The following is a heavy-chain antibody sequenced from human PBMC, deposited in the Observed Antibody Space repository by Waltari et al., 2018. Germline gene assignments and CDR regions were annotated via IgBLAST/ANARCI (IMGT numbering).Heavy chain of an antibody. CDR1: GGTFSSYA. Sequence: QVQLVQSGAEVKKPGSSVKVSCKASGGTFSSYAISWVRQAPGQGLEWMGGIIPILVIANYAQKCQGRVTITADESTSTAYMELSSLRSEDTAVYYCASGYGAPIRYYYYYMDVWGKGTMVTVSS. CDR3: ASGYGAPIRYYYYYMDV. D-gene: IGHD5-18*01. J-gene: IGHJ6*03. CDR2: IIPILVIA. V-gene: IGHV1-69*04.